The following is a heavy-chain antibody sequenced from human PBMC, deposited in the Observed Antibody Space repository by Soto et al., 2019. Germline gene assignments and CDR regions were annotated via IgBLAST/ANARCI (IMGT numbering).Heavy chain of an antibody. CDR2: IYYSGST. J-gene: IGHJ5*02. V-gene: IGHV4-39*01. Sequence: SETLSLTCTVSGGSISSSSYYWGWIRQPPGKGLEWIGSIYYSGSTYYNPSLKSRVTISVDTSKNQFSLKRSSVTAADTAVYYCARQENWFDPWGQGTLVTVSS. CDR1: GGSISSSSYY. CDR3: ARQENWFDP.